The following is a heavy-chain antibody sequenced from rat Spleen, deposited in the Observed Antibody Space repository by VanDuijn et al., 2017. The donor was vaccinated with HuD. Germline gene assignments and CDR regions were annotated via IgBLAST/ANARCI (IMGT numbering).Heavy chain of an antibody. CDR2: IRYDGSST. Sequence: EVQLVESGGGLVQPGRSLKLSCAASGFTFSNYGMAWVYQAPTQGLEWVATIRYDGSSTYYRDSVKDRFTIFRDNTRNTLYLQMDSLRSEDTATDSCARLGTESIGNWFTSWGQGTLVTVSS. CDR1: GFTFSNYG. J-gene: IGHJ3*01. V-gene: IGHV5-29*01. CDR3: ARLGTESIGNWFTS. D-gene: IGHD1-11*01.